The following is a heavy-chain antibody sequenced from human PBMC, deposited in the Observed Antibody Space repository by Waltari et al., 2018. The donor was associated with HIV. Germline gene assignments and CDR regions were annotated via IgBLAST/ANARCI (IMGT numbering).Heavy chain of an antibody. D-gene: IGHD3-3*01. Sequence: EVQLVESGGGLVKPGGSLRLSCVGSGFTFHTFNMKWVRQAPGKGLEWVSSISSTSSFIYYADSVKGRFTISRDNAKNSLYLQINNLRAEDTAVYYCASEDFWGGHHNWGQGTLVTVSS. CDR1: GFTFHTFN. J-gene: IGHJ4*02. CDR3: ASEDFWGGHHN. CDR2: ISSTSSFI. V-gene: IGHV3-21*02.